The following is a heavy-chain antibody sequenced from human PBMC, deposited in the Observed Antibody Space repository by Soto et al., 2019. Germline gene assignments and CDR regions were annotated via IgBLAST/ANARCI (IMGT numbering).Heavy chain of an antibody. D-gene: IGHD3-10*01. CDR3: ARGASGSYKLDY. V-gene: IGHV3-74*01. CDR2: INSDGSTT. CDR1: GFTFSNYW. J-gene: IGHJ4*02. Sequence: EVQLVESGGGLLQPGGSLRLSCAASGFTFSNYWMHWVRQAPGKGLVWVSRINSDGSTTNYPDSVKGRFTISRDNAKNMVYLQIDSLRAEDTAVYYCARGASGSYKLDYWGQGTLVTVSS.